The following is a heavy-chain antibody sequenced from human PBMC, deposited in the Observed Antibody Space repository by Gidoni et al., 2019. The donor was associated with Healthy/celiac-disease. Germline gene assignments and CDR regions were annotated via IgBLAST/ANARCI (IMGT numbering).Heavy chain of an antibody. CDR1: GYTFTRYS. V-gene: IGHV1-46*01. CDR3: ARDLARVTTKLYYYYGMDV. J-gene: IGHJ6*02. D-gene: IGHD4-17*01. Sequence: QVPLVQSGAEVKKPGASVQVSCKASGYTFTRYSMHWVRQAPGQGLEWMGIINPRGGSTSYAQKFQGRVTMTRDTSTRTVYMELSSLRSEETAVYYCARDLARVTTKLYYYYGMDVWGQGTTVTVSS. CDR2: INPRGGST.